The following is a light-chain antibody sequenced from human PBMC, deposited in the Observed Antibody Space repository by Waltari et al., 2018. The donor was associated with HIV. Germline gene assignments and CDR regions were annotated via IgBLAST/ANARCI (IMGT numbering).Light chain of an antibody. CDR3: YSTDSSGNPL. Sequence: SYELTQPPSVSMSPGQTARITCSGDALPTKYAFWYQQKSGQAPVLVNYGDSKRPSGIAWCSSGSRSGTLATVTISGAQVDDEADYYCYSTDSSGNPLFGGGTKLTVL. V-gene: IGLV3-10*01. CDR2: GDS. CDR1: ALPTKY. J-gene: IGLJ2*01.